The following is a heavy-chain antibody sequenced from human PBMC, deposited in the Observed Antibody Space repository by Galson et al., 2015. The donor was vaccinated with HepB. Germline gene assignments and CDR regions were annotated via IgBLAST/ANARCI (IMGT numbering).Heavy chain of an antibody. Sequence: TLSLTCTVSGGSISSSSYYWGWIRQPPGKGLEWIGSIYYSGSTYYNPSLKSRVTISVDTSKNQFSLKLSSVTAADTAVYYCASSTEYDYGMDVWGQGTTVTVSS. J-gene: IGHJ6*02. V-gene: IGHV4-39*01. CDR2: IYYSGST. CDR1: GGSISSSSYY. CDR3: ASSTEYDYGMDV. D-gene: IGHD3-3*02.